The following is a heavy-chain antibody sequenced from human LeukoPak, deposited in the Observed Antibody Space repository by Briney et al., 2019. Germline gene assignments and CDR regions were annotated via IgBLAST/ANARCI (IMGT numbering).Heavy chain of an antibody. Sequence: GGSLRLSCAASGFTVSSNYMSWVRQAPGKGLEWDSVIYSGGSTYYADSVKGRFTISRDNSKNTLYLQMNSLRAEDTAVYYCARDRRGYDSSGYHQYGMDVWGQGTTVTVSS. CDR1: GFTVSSNY. CDR3: ARDRRGYDSSGYHQYGMDV. CDR2: IYSGGST. J-gene: IGHJ6*02. D-gene: IGHD3-22*01. V-gene: IGHV3-66*02.